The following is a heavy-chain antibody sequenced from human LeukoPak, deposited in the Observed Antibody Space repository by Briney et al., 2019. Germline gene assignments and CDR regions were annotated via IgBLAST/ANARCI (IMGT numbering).Heavy chain of an antibody. CDR1: EFTFSDCG. D-gene: IGHD3-10*01. J-gene: IGHJ4*02. CDR2: ISHDGSNK. CDR3: AKDRKWSYYGFVY. V-gene: IGHV3-30*18. Sequence: PGRSLRLSCAASEFTFSDCGMHWVRQAPGKGLEWVALISHDGSNKYYADSAKGRFTISRDNSKNTLYLEMNSLRVEDTAVYYCAKDRKWSYYGFVYWGQGALVTVSS.